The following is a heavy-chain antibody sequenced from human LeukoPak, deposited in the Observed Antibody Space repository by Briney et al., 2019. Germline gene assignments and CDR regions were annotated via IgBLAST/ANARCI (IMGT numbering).Heavy chain of an antibody. CDR3: AKGGGYDTYYYYMDV. CDR2: ISWNSGSI. Sequence: PGRSLRLSCAASGFTFDGYAMHWVRQAPGKGLEWVSGISWNSGSIGYADSVKGRFTISRDNAKNSLYLQMNSLRAEDMALYYCAKGGGYDTYYYYMDVWGKGTTVTVSS. J-gene: IGHJ6*03. D-gene: IGHD5-12*01. V-gene: IGHV3-9*03. CDR1: GFTFDGYA.